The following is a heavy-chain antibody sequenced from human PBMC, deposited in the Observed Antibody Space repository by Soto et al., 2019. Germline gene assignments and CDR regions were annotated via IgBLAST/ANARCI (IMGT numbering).Heavy chain of an antibody. CDR2: IYYSGSA. CDR3: ARGVGFGYYYYHMDL. J-gene: IGHJ6*02. CDR1: GDSVTSVSDY. V-gene: IGHV4-61*01. D-gene: IGHD3-10*01. Sequence: SETLSLTCTVSGDSVTSVSDYWSWIRQPPGKGLEWIGYIYYSGSADYNPSLGSRVTISIDTPKNQFSLKLTSVTAADTAVYYCARGVGFGYYYYHMDLWGQGTTVTVSS.